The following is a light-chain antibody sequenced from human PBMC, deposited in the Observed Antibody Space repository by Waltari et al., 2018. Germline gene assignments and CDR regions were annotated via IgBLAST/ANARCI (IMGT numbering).Light chain of an antibody. CDR1: HSVNSAY. J-gene: IGKJ1*01. CDR3: HQYHNSPQT. Sequence: EIELTQSPGTLSLSPGDRATLSCRASHSVNSAYLAWYQQKRGRAPRLLIYGTSTRATGISERFSGSGSGTDFILTISRLEPEDFAIYYCHQYHNSPQTFGQGTKVEI. CDR2: GTS. V-gene: IGKV3-20*01.